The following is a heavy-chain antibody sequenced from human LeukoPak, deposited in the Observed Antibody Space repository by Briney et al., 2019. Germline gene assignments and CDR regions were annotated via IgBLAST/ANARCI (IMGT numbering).Heavy chain of an antibody. CDR2: INIDGSST. Sequence: PGGSLRLSCAASGFTFINYWMHWVCQAPGKGLVWVSRINIDGSSTGYADSVKGRFTISRDNAKNTLYLQMNSLRAEDTAVYYCARDFTGFDLWGRGTLVTVSS. J-gene: IGHJ2*01. D-gene: IGHD1-14*01. CDR1: GFTFINYW. CDR3: ARDFTGFDL. V-gene: IGHV3-74*01.